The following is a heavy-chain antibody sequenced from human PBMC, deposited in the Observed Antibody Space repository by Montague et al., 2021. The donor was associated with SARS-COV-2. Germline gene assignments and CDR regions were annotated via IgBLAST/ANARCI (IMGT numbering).Heavy chain of an antibody. CDR2: IDWDDDK. V-gene: IGHV2-70*01. CDR1: GFSLSTSGTC. Sequence: PALVKPTQTLTLTCTFSGFSLSTSGTCVSWIRQPPGKALEWLAVIDWDDDKSYSTSLKTRLTISEDTSKNRVVLTMTNMDPVDTATYYCARMPDQVWLDYWGQGILVTVSS. CDR3: ARMPDQVWLDY. J-gene: IGHJ4*02. D-gene: IGHD5-18*01.